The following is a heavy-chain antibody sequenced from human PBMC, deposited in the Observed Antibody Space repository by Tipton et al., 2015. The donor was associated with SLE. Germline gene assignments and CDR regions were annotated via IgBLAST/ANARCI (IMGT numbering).Heavy chain of an antibody. CDR2: IHSSGTT. CDR1: GGAVIHNY. V-gene: IGHV4-59*02. D-gene: IGHD3-10*01. J-gene: IGHJ4*02. CDR3: ARGRASMVQKD. Sequence: TLSLTCSVSGGAVIHNYWSWIRQPPGKGLEWIGYIHSSGTTKYNSSLRSRVTISVDTSKNQFSLRLTSVTAADAAVYYCARGRASMVQKDWGQGTLVTVSS.